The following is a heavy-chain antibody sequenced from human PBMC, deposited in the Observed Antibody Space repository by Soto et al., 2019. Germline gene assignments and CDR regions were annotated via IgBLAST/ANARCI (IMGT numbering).Heavy chain of an antibody. CDR3: ARIKGMATVLDY. V-gene: IGHV1-69*02. Sequence: QVQLVQSGAEVKKPGSSVKVSCKASGGSFSSYTFSWVRQAPGQGLEWMGRIIPTLHIANYAQKFQGRVTSAAEESLSTSQVARRTPRPADPSVYYCARIKGMATVLDYWGQGTLVSASS. D-gene: IGHD5-12*01. CDR2: IIPTLHIA. CDR1: GGSFSSYT. J-gene: IGHJ4*02.